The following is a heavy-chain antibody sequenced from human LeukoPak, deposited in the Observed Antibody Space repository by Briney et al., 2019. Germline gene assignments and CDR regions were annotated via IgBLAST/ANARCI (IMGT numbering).Heavy chain of an antibody. D-gene: IGHD2-21*02. J-gene: IGHJ6*02. CDR3: AKDIVVVTAMNGYGMDV. V-gene: IGHV3-30*18. Sequence: GGSLRLSCAASGFTFSSYSMNWVRQAPGKGLEWVAVISYDGSNKYYADSVKGRFTISRDNSKNTLYLQMNSLRAEDTAVYYCAKDIVVVTAMNGYGMDVWGQGTTVTVSS. CDR1: GFTFSSYS. CDR2: ISYDGSNK.